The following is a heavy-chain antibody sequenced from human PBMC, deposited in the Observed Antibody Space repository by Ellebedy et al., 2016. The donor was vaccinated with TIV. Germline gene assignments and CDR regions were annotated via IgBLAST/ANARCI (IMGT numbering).Heavy chain of an antibody. D-gene: IGHD6-19*01. CDR2: IYYSGST. Sequence: MPGGSLRLSCAVYGGSFSSYYWSWIRQPPGKGLEWIGYIYYSGSTKYNPSLKSRVTISIDTSKNQFSLKLSSATAADTALYYCARQGHSSGWYVGEYYFDYWGQGTLVTVSS. J-gene: IGHJ4*02. V-gene: IGHV4-59*01. CDR3: ARQGHSSGWYVGEYYFDY. CDR1: GGSFSSYY.